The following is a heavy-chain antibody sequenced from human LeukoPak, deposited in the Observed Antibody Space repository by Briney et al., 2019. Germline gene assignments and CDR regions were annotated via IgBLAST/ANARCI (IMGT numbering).Heavy chain of an antibody. V-gene: IGHV3-53*01. CDR2: IYSDNT. Sequence: GGSLRLSCTVSGFTVSSNSMSWVRHAPGKGPEWVSFIYSDNTHYPDSVKGRFTISRDNSKNTLYLQMNSLRAEDTAVYYCARRAGAYSHPYDYWGQGTLVTVSS. CDR1: GFTVSSNS. CDR3: ARRAGAYSHPYDY. D-gene: IGHD4/OR15-4a*01. J-gene: IGHJ4*02.